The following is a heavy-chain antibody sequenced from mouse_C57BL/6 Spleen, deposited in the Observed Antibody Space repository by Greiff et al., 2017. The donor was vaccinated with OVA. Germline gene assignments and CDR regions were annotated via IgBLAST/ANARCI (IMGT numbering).Heavy chain of an antibody. CDR2: IDPSDSYT. V-gene: IGHV1-69*01. CDR3: ARVGGYTVPYAMGY. CDR1: GERETSNN. D-gene: IGHD1-1*01. Sequence: GQMKKKGAERGKKGEGGKRTGKEEGERETSNNKEKVKQRPGQGLEWIGEIDPSDSYTNYNQKFKGKSTLTVDKSSSTAYMQLSSLTSEDSAVYACARVGGYTVPYAMGYWGQGTSVTVSS. J-gene: IGHJ4*01.